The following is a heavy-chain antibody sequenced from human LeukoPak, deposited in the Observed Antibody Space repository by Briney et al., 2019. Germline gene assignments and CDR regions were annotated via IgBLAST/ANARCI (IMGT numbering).Heavy chain of an antibody. Sequence: ASVKVSCKASGYTFTGYYMHWVRQAPGQGLEWMGWINPNSGGTNYAQKFQGRVTMTRDTSISTAYMELSRLRSDDTAVYYCARDRYTAMPIDAFDIWGQGTMVTASS. CDR1: GYTFTGYY. CDR3: ARDRYTAMPIDAFDI. D-gene: IGHD5-18*01. J-gene: IGHJ3*02. CDR2: INPNSGGT. V-gene: IGHV1-2*02.